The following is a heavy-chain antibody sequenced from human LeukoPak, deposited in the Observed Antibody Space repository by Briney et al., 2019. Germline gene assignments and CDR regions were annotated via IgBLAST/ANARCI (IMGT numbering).Heavy chain of an antibody. CDR2: ISYDGSNK. D-gene: IGHD1-14*01. V-gene: IGHV3-30*04. J-gene: IGHJ3*02. CDR1: GFTFRSYA. Sequence: PGRSLRLSCAASGFTFRSYAMHWVRQAPGKGLEWVAVISYDGSNKYYADSVKGRFTISRDNSKNTLYLQMNSLRAEDTAVYYCARDRTEGDAFDIWGQGTMVTVSS. CDR3: ARDRTEGDAFDI.